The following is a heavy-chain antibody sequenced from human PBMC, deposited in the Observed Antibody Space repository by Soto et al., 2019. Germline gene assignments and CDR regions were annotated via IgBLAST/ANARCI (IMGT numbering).Heavy chain of an antibody. CDR3: ARQLYCSSTGCPKPHYYYYGMDV. CDR2: ISAYNGNT. J-gene: IGHJ6*02. D-gene: IGHD2-2*01. CDR1: GYTFTSYG. Sequence: ASVKVSCKASGYTFTSYGISWVRQAPGQGLEWMGWISAYNGNTNYAQKLQGRVTMTTDTSTSTAYMELRSLRSDDTAVYYCARQLYCSSTGCPKPHYYYYGMDVWGQGTTVTVSS. V-gene: IGHV1-18*01.